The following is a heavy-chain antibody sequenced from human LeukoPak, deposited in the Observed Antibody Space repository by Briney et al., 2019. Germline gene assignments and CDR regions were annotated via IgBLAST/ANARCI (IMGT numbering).Heavy chain of an antibody. CDR1: GFTFSDYY. CDR2: ISSSGSTI. J-gene: IGHJ4*02. Sequence: PGGSLRLSCAASGFTFSDYYMSWIRQAPGKGLEWVSYISSSGSTIYYADSVKGRFTISRDNAKNSLYLQMNSLRAEDTAVYYCAKDYDILTGYYSYWGQGTLVTVSS. V-gene: IGHV3-11*01. CDR3: AKDYDILTGYYSY. D-gene: IGHD3-9*01.